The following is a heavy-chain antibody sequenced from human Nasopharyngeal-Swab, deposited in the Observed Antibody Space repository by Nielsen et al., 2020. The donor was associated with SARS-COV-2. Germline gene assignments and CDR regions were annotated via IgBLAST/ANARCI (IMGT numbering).Heavy chain of an antibody. CDR1: GFVFSSYS. J-gene: IGHJ4*02. V-gene: IGHV3-48*04. Sequence: GESLKISCAASGFVFSSYSMNWVRLAPGMGLEWVSHISGTSESIHYADSAKGRFTISRDNAQNSVYLQMNSLRAEDTAVYYCARGGYYDSSGYFYFDYWGQGTLVTVSS. CDR2: ISGTSESI. CDR3: ARGGYYDSSGYFYFDY. D-gene: IGHD3-22*01.